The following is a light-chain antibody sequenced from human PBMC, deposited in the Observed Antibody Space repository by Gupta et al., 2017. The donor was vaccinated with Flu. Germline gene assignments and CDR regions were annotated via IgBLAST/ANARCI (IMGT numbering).Light chain of an antibody. V-gene: IGKV1-5*03. J-gene: IGKJ1*01. Sequence: DIRMTQSPSTLSASIGDTVTISCRASQNIDEWLAWYQLKPGKAPKLLIYKASTLENGVPSRFSGSGSGAKSTLTINNLQRDDSASYFCQQDFSYRSFGQGTKVEIK. CDR3: QQDFSYRS. CDR1: QNIDEW. CDR2: KAS.